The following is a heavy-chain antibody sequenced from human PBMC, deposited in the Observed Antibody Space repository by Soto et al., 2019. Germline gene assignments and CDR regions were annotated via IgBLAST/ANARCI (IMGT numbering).Heavy chain of an antibody. D-gene: IGHD6-13*01. V-gene: IGHV4-59*12. CDR3: ARDLYSSSWYQKDDAFDI. Sequence: PSETLSLTCTVSGGSISSYYWSWIRQPPGKGLEWIGYIYYSGSTNYNPSLKSRVTISVDTSKNQFSLKLSSVTAADTAVYYCARDLYSSSWYQKDDAFDIWGQGTMVTVSS. CDR1: GGSISSYY. J-gene: IGHJ3*02. CDR2: IYYSGST.